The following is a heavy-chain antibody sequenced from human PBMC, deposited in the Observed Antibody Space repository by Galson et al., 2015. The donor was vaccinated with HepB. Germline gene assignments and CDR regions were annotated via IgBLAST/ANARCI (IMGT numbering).Heavy chain of an antibody. CDR1: GFTVSGYY. J-gene: IGHJ6*02. V-gene: IGHV3-66*01. Sequence: SLRLSCAASGFTVSGYYMNWIRQAPGKGLEWVSVVYISGSTFFADSVKGRFSISRDNSKNTLYLQMNSLRAEDTAVYYCARDEGLYSSGWYDYYYGMDVWGQGTTVTVSS. D-gene: IGHD6-19*01. CDR3: ARDEGLYSSGWYDYYYGMDV. CDR2: VYISGST.